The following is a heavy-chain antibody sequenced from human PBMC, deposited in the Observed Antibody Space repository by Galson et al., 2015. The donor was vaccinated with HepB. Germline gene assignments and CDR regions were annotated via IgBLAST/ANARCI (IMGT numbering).Heavy chain of an antibody. V-gene: IGHV5-51*01. CDR1: GYSFTSYW. CDR3: ARTHCSSTSCYGPNDYYFDY. J-gene: IGHJ4*02. Sequence: QSGAEVKKPGESLKISCTGSGYSFTSYWIGWVRQMPGKGLEWMGIIYPGDSDTRYSPSFQGQVTISADKSNSTAYLQWSSLKASDTAMYYCARTHCSSTSCYGPNDYYFDYWGQGTLVTVSS. CDR2: IYPGDSDT. D-gene: IGHD2-2*01.